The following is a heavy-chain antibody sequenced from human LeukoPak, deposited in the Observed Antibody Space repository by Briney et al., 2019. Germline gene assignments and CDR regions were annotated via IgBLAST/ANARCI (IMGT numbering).Heavy chain of an antibody. D-gene: IGHD3-22*01. CDR3: ARQRRAGYYDSSGYYSRWFDP. J-gene: IGHJ5*02. Sequence: SETLSLTCTVSGGSISSSSYYWGWIRQPPGKGLEWIGSIYYSGSTYYNPSLKSRVTISVDTSKNQFSLKLSSVTAADTAVYYCARQRRAGYYDSSGYYSRWFDPWAREPWSPSPQ. CDR1: GGSISSSSYY. CDR2: IYYSGST. V-gene: IGHV4-39*01.